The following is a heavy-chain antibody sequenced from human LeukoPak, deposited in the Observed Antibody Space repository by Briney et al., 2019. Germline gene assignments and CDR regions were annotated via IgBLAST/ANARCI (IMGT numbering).Heavy chain of an antibody. V-gene: IGHV4-59*01. CDR3: ARVGVEMATIAPPSGAFDI. CDR1: GGSISSYY. CDR2: IYYSGST. D-gene: IGHD5-24*01. J-gene: IGHJ3*02. Sequence: SETLSLTCTVSGGSISSYYWSWIRQPPGKGLEWIGYIYYSGSTNYNPSLKSRVTISVDTSKNQFSLKLSSVPAADTAVYYCARVGVEMATIAPPSGAFDIWGQGTMVTVSS.